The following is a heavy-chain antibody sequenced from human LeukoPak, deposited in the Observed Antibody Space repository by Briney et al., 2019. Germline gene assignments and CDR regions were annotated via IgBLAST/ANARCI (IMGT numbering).Heavy chain of an antibody. D-gene: IGHD3-22*01. CDR2: ISGRSATT. Sequence: GGSLRLSCAASGFSFGSYGLSWVRQAPGKGLQWVAYISGRSATTHYADSVEGRFTISIDNAKNSLYLQMSSLRAEATAVYYCARDLHSGSYFFAYWGQGTPVIVSS. J-gene: IGHJ1*01. CDR3: ARDLHSGSYFFAY. V-gene: IGHV3-48*04. CDR1: GFSFGSYG.